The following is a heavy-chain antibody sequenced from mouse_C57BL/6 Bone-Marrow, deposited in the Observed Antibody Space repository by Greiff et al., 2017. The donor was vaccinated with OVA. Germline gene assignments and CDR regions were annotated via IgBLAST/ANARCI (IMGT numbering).Heavy chain of an antibody. J-gene: IGHJ1*03. D-gene: IGHD2-12*01. CDR2: ISSGSSTI. Sequence: DVHLVESGGGLVKPGGSLKLSCAASGFTFSDYGMHWVRQAPGKGLEWVAYISSGSSTIYYADTVKGRFTLSRDNATNTLFLQMTSVRSEDTAMYYGARPKNSAYWYFDVWGTGTTVTVSS. CDR1: GFTFSDYG. V-gene: IGHV5-17*01. CDR3: ARPKNSAYWYFDV.